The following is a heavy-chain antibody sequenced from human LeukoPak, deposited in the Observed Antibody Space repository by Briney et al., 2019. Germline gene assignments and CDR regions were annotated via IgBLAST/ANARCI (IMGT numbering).Heavy chain of an antibody. CDR2: ISYDGSNK. D-gene: IGHD4-17*01. V-gene: IGHV3-30*04. J-gene: IGHJ4*02. Sequence: PGESLRLSCAASGFTFSSYAMHWVRQAPGKGLEWVAVISYDGSNKYYADSVKGRFTISRDNSKNTLYLQMNSLRAEDTAVYYCARDPVGDPIPYYFDYWGQGTLVTVSS. CDR1: GFTFSSYA. CDR3: ARDPVGDPIPYYFDY.